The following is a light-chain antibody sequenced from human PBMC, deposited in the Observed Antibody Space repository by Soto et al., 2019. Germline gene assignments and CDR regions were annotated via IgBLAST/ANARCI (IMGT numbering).Light chain of an antibody. J-gene: IGKJ2*02. CDR1: QSISTY. V-gene: IGKV1-39*01. CDR3: QPSYSTPRT. CDR2: AAS. Sequence: DIQMTQSPSSLSASVGDRVTITCRASQSISTYLNWYQQKVGKAPKLLIYAASSLQRGVPSRFSGSGSGTDFTLPISSLQPEDFATYYCQPSYSTPRTFGQGTKLEIK.